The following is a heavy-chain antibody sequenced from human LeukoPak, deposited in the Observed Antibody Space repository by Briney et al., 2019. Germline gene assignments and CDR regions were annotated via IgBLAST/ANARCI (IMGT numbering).Heavy chain of an antibody. CDR2: ISGSGGST. D-gene: IGHD5-24*01. CDR3: AKLDGYNYGHFDY. J-gene: IGHJ4*02. V-gene: IGHV3-23*01. Sequence: GGSLRLSCAASGFTFSSYSMNWVRQAPGEGLEWVSTISGSGGSTYYADSVKGRFTISRGISKNTLYLQMNSLRAEDTAVYYCAKLDGYNYGHFDYWGQGTLATVSS. CDR1: GFTFSSYS.